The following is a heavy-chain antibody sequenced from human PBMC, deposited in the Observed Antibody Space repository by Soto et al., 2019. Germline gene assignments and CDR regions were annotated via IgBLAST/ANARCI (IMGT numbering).Heavy chain of an antibody. CDR3: ARDGGESSDGRKHVDA. J-gene: IGHJ5*02. CDR2: IYYSGNT. Sequence: SETLSLTWTVDGDSPSIDKFWSWSRQPPGKGLEWSGHIYYSGNTDYNPSLKSRRAISIDTSKNQFSLKLSSVTAADKAVYCCARDGGESSDGRKHVDAWGQGSRVIVSS. V-gene: IGHV4-30-4*01. D-gene: IGHD3-10*01. CDR1: GDSPSIDKF.